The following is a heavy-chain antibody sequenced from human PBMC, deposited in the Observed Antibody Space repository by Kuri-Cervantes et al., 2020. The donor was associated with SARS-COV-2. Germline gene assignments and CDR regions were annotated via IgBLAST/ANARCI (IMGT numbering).Heavy chain of an antibody. Sequence: SETLSLTCTVSGGSISSGSYYWSWIRQPAGKGLEWIWRIYTSGSTNYNPSLKSRVTISVDTSKNQFSLKLSSVTAADTAVYYCARRAKHWYFDLWGRGTLVTVSS. D-gene: IGHD4/OR15-4a*01. CDR3: ARRAKHWYFDL. CDR1: GGSISSGSYY. CDR2: IYTSGST. J-gene: IGHJ2*01. V-gene: IGHV4-61*02.